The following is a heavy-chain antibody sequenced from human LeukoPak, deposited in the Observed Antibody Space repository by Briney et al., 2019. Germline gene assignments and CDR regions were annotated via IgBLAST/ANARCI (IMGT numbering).Heavy chain of an antibody. CDR3: AKGGYSGYESDH. J-gene: IGHJ4*02. CDR1: GFTFSSYG. Sequence: GSLRLSCAASGFTFSSYGMHWVRQAPGKGLEWVAVISYDGSNKYYADSVKGRFTISRDNSKNTLYLQMNSLRAEDTAVYYCAKGGYSGYESDHWGQGTLVTVSS. CDR2: ISYDGSNK. D-gene: IGHD5-12*01. V-gene: IGHV3-30*18.